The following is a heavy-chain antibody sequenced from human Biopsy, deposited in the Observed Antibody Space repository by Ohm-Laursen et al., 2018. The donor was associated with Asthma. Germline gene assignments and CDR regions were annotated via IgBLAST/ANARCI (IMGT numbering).Heavy chain of an antibody. CDR3: ARAVDYSHYYGIDV. V-gene: IGHV1-18*01. D-gene: IGHD3-10*01. CDR1: GHTFNSAG. CDR2: ISVYDGNT. J-gene: IGHJ6*02. Sequence: ASVKVSCKASGHTFNSAGITWVRQAPGQGLEWMGWISVYDGNTKVAQKLQDRVTMITDTSTSTAYMELRSLRSDDTAVYFCARAVDYSHYYGIDVWGQGTTVTVS.